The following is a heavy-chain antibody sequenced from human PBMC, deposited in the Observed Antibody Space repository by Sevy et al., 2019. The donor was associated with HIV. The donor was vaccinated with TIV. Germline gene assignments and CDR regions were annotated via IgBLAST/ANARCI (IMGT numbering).Heavy chain of an antibody. CDR2: ISYDGSNK. D-gene: IGHD4-17*01. Sequence: GGSLRLSCAASGFTFSSYAIHWVRQAPGKGLEWVAFISYDGSNKYYADSVKGRFTISRDNSKKTLYLQMNSLRAEDTAVYYCARDQHDYAGNLRTGWFDPWGQGTVVTVSS. CDR1: GFTFSSYA. J-gene: IGHJ5*02. CDR3: ARDQHDYAGNLRTGWFDP. V-gene: IGHV3-30-3*01.